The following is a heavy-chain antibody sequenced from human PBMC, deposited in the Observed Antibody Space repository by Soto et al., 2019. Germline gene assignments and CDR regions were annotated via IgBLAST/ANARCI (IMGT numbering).Heavy chain of an antibody. CDR1: GGSFSCYY. CDR3: ARGYYESSDYFVGSPIFDY. CDR2: INHSGST. J-gene: IGHJ4*02. D-gene: IGHD3-22*01. Sequence: SETLSLTCAVYGGSFSCYYWSWIRQPPGKGLEWIGEINHSGSTNYNPSLKSRVTISVDTSKNQFSLKLTSVTAADTAVYYCARGYYESSDYFVGSPIFDYWGQGSLVTVSS. V-gene: IGHV4-34*01.